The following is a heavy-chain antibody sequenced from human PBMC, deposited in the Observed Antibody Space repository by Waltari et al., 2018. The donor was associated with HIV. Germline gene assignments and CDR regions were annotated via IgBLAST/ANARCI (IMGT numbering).Heavy chain of an antibody. D-gene: IGHD6-19*01. CDR2: IYTSGST. V-gene: IGHV4-61*02. Sequence: QVQLQESGPGLVQRSQTLSLTCTVSGGSISSGSYYWSWIRQPAGKGLEWIGRIYTSGSTNYNPSLKSRVTISVDTSKNQFSLKLSSVTAADTAVYYCARSSGWNWFDPWGQGTLVTVSS. CDR1: GGSISSGSYY. CDR3: ARSSGWNWFDP. J-gene: IGHJ5*02.